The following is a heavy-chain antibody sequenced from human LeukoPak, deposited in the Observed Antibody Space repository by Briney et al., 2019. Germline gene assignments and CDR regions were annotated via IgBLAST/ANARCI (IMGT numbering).Heavy chain of an antibody. D-gene: IGHD2-15*01. J-gene: IGHJ4*02. CDR3: AKVAGYCTGGSCYGALDY. V-gene: IGHV3-23*01. CDR2: ISGSGGST. Sequence: GGSLRLSCAASGFTFSSDAMSWVRQAPGKGLEWVSAISGSGGSTYYADSVKGRFTISRDNSKNTLYLQMNSLRAEDTAVYYCAKVAGYCTGGSCYGALDYWGQGTLVTVSS. CDR1: GFTFSSDA.